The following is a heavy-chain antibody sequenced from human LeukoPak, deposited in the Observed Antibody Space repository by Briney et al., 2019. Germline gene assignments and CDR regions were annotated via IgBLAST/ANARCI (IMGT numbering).Heavy chain of an antibody. CDR1: GFTYTHYC. Sequence: GGSLRLSCAVSGFTYTHYCMKWLRQAPGKGLDWVAVIWSDGTEKYYGDAVKGRFTISRDNPRNTLYLQMNSLRGEDTAVYYCAKDAERGFGYSNSLQYWGQGTLVTVS. V-gene: IGHV3-33*06. J-gene: IGHJ4*02. CDR3: AKDAERGFGYSNSLQY. CDR2: IWSDGTEK. D-gene: IGHD4-11*01.